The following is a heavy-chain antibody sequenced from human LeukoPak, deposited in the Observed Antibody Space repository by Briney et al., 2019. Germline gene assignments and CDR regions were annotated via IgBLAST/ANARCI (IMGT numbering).Heavy chain of an antibody. J-gene: IGHJ6*03. V-gene: IGHV4-39*07. CDR3: ARDNYNWNYVYYYYMDV. Sequence: GSLRLSCAAYGFTFSSYSMNWVRQPPGKGLEWIGSIYYSGSTYYNPSLKSRVTISVDTSKNQFSLKLSSVTAADTAVYYCARDNYNWNYVYYYYMDVWGKGTTVTVSS. D-gene: IGHD1-7*01. CDR2: IYYSGST. CDR1: GFTFSSYS.